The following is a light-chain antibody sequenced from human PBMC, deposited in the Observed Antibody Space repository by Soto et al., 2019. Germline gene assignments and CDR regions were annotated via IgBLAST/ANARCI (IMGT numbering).Light chain of an antibody. CDR2: EGS. V-gene: IGLV2-23*01. CDR1: SSAVVSYTL. J-gene: IGLJ3*02. CDR3: CSYAGISTWV. Sequence: QSALTQPPSVSGSPGQSITISCTGTSSAVVSYTLVSWYQQNPGKAPKIMIYEGSKRPSGVSNRFSGSKSGNTASLTISGLQAEDEADYYCCSYAGISTWVFGGGTKLTVL.